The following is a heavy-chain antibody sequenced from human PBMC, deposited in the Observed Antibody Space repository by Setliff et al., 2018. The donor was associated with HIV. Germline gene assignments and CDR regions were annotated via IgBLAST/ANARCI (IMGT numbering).Heavy chain of an antibody. CDR3: ARDQGIAAAGDDAFDI. CDR1: GFTFSSYS. V-gene: IGHV3-21*01. D-gene: IGHD6-13*01. Sequence: PGGSLRLSCAASGFTFSSYSMNWVRQAPGKGLEWVSSISSSSSYIYYADSVKGRFTISRDNAKNSLYLQMNSLRAEDTAVYYCARDQGIAAAGDDAFDIWGQGTMVTVSS. CDR2: ISSSSSYI. J-gene: IGHJ3*02.